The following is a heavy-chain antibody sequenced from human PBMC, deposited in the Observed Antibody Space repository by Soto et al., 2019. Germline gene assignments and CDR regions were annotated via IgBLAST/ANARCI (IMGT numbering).Heavy chain of an antibody. CDR2: INPSGGST. Sequence: ASVKVSCKASGYTFTSYYMHWARQAPGQGLEWMGIINPSGGSTSYAQKFQGRVTMTRDTSTSTVYMELSSLRSEDTAVYYCARIPGGGDSYYYYYGMDVWGQGTTVTVSS. V-gene: IGHV1-46*01. D-gene: IGHD2-21*01. CDR1: GYTFTSYY. CDR3: ARIPGGGDSYYYYYGMDV. J-gene: IGHJ6*02.